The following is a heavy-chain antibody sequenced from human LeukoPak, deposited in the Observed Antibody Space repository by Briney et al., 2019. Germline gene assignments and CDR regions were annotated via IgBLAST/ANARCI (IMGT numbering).Heavy chain of an antibody. Sequence: ASVKVSCKASGYTFTSYDINWVRQATGQGLEWMGWMNPNSGNTGYAQKFQGRVTITRNTSISTAYMELSSLRSEDTAVYYCARAWYSSGWHYSYYYYYMDVWGKGTTVTVSS. CDR2: MNPNSGNT. V-gene: IGHV1-8*03. CDR1: GYTFTSYD. CDR3: ARAWYSSGWHYSYYYYYMDV. D-gene: IGHD6-19*01. J-gene: IGHJ6*03.